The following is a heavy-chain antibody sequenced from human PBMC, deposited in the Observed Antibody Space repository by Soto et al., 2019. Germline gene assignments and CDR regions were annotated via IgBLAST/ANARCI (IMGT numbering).Heavy chain of an antibody. D-gene: IGHD6-19*01. Sequence: QVHLVQSGAEVKKPGASVNVSCQASGSITNHHMHWVRQAPGQGLEWMGIFNPSGLSTTYAQKFQGRVTITRDTYTSTVYMELSSLTSEDTAFYFCAKVTHRGPIAVAGPLGSWGQGTLVIVSS. CDR3: AKVTHRGPIAVAGPLGS. J-gene: IGHJ4*02. V-gene: IGHV1-46*01. CDR1: GSITNHH. CDR2: FNPSGLST.